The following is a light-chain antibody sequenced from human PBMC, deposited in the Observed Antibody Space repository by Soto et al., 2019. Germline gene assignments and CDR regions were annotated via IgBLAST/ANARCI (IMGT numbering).Light chain of an antibody. J-gene: IGKJ4*01. CDR1: HSLLHSNGYNY. Sequence: DIVMTQSPLSLPVTPGEPASISCRSSHSLLHSNGYNYLDWYLQKPGQSPQLLIYLGSNRASGVPDRFSGSGSGTDFTLQVSRVEAEDVGVYYCMQALQTPLTFGGGTKVDIK. CDR3: MQALQTPLT. CDR2: LGS. V-gene: IGKV2-28*01.